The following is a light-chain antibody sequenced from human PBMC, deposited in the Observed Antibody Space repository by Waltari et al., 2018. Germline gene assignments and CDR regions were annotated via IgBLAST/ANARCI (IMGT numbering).Light chain of an antibody. J-gene: IGLJ2*01. CDR3: VLYMGNGISL. Sequence: QTVVTQEPSLSVSPGGTVTLTCGLSSGSVSTSYYPSWYQQTPGQAPRTLIFSTNTRSSGVPDRFSGSILGNKAALTITGAQADDESDYYCVLYMGNGISLFGGGTRLIVL. CDR2: STN. V-gene: IGLV8-61*01. CDR1: SGSVSTSYY.